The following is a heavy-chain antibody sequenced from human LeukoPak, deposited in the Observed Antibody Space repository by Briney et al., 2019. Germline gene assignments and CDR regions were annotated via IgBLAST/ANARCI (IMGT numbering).Heavy chain of an antibody. CDR1: GGSISSYY. D-gene: IGHD6-13*01. J-gene: IGHJ4*02. CDR3: ARHRIVAAVGAFDH. V-gene: IGHV4-59*08. Sequence: SETLSLTCTVSGGSISSYYWSWIRQPPGKGLEWIGFIHYSGSTNYNPSLKSRVTMSVDTSRNQFSLKLSSVTAADTAVYHCARHRIVAAVGAFDHWGQGTLVTVSS. CDR2: IHYSGST.